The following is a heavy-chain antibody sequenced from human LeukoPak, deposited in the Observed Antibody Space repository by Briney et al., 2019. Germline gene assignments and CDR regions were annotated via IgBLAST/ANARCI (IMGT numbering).Heavy chain of an antibody. CDR2: IYTSGST. D-gene: IGHD5-18*01. Sequence: SSETLSLTCAVYGGSFSGYYWSWIRQPAGKGLEWIGRIYTSGSTNYNPSLKSRVTISVDTSKNQFSLKLSSVTAADTAVYYCARDISGYSYGSLYYYMDVWGKGTTVTISS. V-gene: IGHV4-4*07. CDR1: GGSFSGYY. J-gene: IGHJ6*03. CDR3: ARDISGYSYGSLYYYMDV.